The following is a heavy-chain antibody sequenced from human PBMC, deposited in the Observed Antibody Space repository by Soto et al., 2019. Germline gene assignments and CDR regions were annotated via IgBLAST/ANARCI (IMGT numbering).Heavy chain of an antibody. CDR2: IYYSGST. CDR1: GVSISSYY. J-gene: IGHJ3*02. D-gene: IGHD2-15*01. CDR3: ARLGYCSGGSCSGI. V-gene: IGHV4-59*08. Sequence: SETLSLTCTVSGVSISSYYWTLIRQPPGKGLEWIGYIYYSGSTNYNPSLKSRVTISVDTSKNQFSLKLSSVTAADTAVYYCARLGYCSGGSCSGIWGQGTMVTVSS.